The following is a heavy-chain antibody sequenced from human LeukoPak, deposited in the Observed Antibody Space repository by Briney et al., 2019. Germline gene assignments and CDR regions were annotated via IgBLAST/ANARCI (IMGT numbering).Heavy chain of an antibody. CDR3: ARGATMATLDY. Sequence: GASVKVSCKASGYTFASYYMHWVRQAPGQGLEWMGIINPSGGSTSYAQKFQGRVTMTRDTSTTTVYIELSSLRSEDTAVYYCARGATMATLDYWGQGTLVTVSS. D-gene: IGHD3-10*01. CDR1: GYTFASYY. J-gene: IGHJ4*02. CDR2: INPSGGST. V-gene: IGHV1-46*01.